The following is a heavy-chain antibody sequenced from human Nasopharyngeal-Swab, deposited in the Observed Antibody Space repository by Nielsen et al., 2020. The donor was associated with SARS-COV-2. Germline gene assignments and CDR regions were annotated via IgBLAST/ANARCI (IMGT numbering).Heavy chain of an antibody. Sequence: ASVKVSCKTSGYTFTAYTMHWVRQAPGQRLEWMAWINPGSDYTRYSQKFQGRVTITRDTSASTAYMELSSLRSEDTAMYYCARDANYDSNLLDPFDFWGQGTMVTVSS. D-gene: IGHD3-22*01. CDR1: GYTFTAYT. CDR2: INPGSDYT. CDR3: ARDANYDSNLLDPFDF. J-gene: IGHJ3*01. V-gene: IGHV1-3*01.